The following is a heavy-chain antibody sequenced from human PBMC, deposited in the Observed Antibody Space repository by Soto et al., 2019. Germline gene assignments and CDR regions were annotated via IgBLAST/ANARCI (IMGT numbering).Heavy chain of an antibody. CDR1: SGSISSSYW. CDR2: IHHSGDS. J-gene: IGHJ4*02. Sequence: QVQLQESGPGLVTPSGTLSVTCAVSSGSISSSYWWSWFRQPPGERLEWIGEIHHSGDSNYNPSLESRVTISVDKSKNQFSLRLSSVTAADTAVYYCARIDYGSGSDYNFDYWGQGTLVTVSS. CDR3: ARIDYGSGSDYNFDY. D-gene: IGHD3-10*01. V-gene: IGHV4-4*02.